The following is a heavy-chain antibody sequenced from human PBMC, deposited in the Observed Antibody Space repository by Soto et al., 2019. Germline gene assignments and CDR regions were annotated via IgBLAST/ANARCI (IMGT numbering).Heavy chain of an antibody. V-gene: IGHV4-34*01. J-gene: IGHJ2*01. CDR1: DGSFSGNC. D-gene: IGHD1-1*01. CDR3: ASFFFLMIRRPPRSTLFPTRRSSDL. Sequence: SGTLSRTCAVHDGSFSGNCWAWIRQPPGKGLEWIGEINHGGTSNYNPSLKRQAIISVDTSKNQFSLTLTSVTAEDTALYFCASFFFLMIRRPPRSTLFPTRRSSDL. CDR2: INHGGTS.